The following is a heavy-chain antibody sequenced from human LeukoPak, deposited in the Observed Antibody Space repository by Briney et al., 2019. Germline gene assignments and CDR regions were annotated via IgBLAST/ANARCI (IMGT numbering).Heavy chain of an antibody. V-gene: IGHV4-59*08. D-gene: IGHD3-22*01. CDR1: GGSISSYY. Sequence: PSETLSLTCTVSGGSISSYYWSWIRQPPGKGLEWIGYIYYSGSTNYNPSLKSRVTISVDTSKNQFSLKLSSVTAADTAVYYCARLTSITMIGSWFDPWGQGALVTVSS. CDR2: IYYSGST. J-gene: IGHJ5*02. CDR3: ARLTSITMIGSWFDP.